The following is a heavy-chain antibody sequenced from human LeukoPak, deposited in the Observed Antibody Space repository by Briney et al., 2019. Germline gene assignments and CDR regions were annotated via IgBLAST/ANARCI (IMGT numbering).Heavy chain of an antibody. D-gene: IGHD2-2*01. V-gene: IGHV3-43D*04. CDR3: AKGGDCSSTSRARWDYYYYYMDV. Sequence: GGFLRLSCAASGFTFDDYAMHWVRQAPGKGLEWVSLISWDGGSTYYADSVKGRFTISRDNSKNSLYLQMNSLRAEDTALYYCAKGGDCSSTSRARWDYYYYYMDVWGKGTTVTVSS. CDR2: ISWDGGST. CDR1: GFTFDDYA. J-gene: IGHJ6*03.